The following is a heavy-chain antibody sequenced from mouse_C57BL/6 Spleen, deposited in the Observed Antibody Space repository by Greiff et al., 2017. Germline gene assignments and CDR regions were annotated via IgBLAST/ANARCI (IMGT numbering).Heavy chain of an antibody. CDR3: IMGAY. J-gene: IGHJ3*01. CDR1: GFTFSNYW. CDR2: IRLKSDNYAT. Sequence: EVQVVESGGGLVQPGGSMKLSCVASGFTFSNYWMNWVRQSPEKGLEWVAQIRLKSDNYATHYAESVKGRFTISRDDSKSSVYLQMNNLRAEDTGIYYCIMGAYWGQGTLVTVSA. V-gene: IGHV6-3*01.